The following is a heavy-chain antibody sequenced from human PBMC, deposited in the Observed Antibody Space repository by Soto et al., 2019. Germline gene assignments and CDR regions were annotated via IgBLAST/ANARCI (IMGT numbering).Heavy chain of an antibody. CDR2: IIPIFSKT. CDR3: ATDVVRSTGGDS. J-gene: IGHJ4*02. V-gene: IGHV1-69*01. Sequence: QVQLVQSGAEVKELGSSVKVSCKISGGTFTTSSFIWVRQGPGQGLEWMGGIIPIFSKTNFAPKFQGRVTFTADESTRTVYMDLSSLRSEDTAIYYCATDVVRSTGGDSWGQGTLVTVSS. D-gene: IGHD7-27*01. CDR1: GGTFTTSS.